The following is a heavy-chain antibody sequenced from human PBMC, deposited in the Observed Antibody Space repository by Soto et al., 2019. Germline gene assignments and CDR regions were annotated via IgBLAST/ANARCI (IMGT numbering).Heavy chain of an antibody. J-gene: IGHJ4*02. CDR1: GYTFSNYG. Sequence: QVQLVQSGAELKKPGASVKVSCKASGYTFSNYGISWVRQAHGQGLEWMGWISAYNGNTNYPQKLQGRVTMTTDTSTSTAYMELRSLRSDDTAVYYCARVDVFRSLEWLVWGQGTLVNVSS. CDR2: ISAYNGNT. CDR3: ARVDVFRSLEWLV. V-gene: IGHV1-18*04. D-gene: IGHD3-3*01.